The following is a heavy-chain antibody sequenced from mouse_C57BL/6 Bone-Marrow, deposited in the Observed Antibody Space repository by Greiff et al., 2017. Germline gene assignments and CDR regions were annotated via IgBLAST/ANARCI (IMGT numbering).Heavy chain of an antibody. V-gene: IGHV1-39*01. CDR1: GYSFTDYN. CDR2: INPNYGTT. CDR3: ARGYDYDYAMDY. J-gene: IGHJ4*01. Sequence: EVQLQQSGPELVKPGASVKISCKASGYSFTDYNMNWVKQSNGKSLEWIGVINPNYGTTSYNQKFKGKATLTVDQSSSPAYMQLNSLTSENSAVYDCARGYDYDYAMDYWGQGTSVTVSS. D-gene: IGHD2-4*01.